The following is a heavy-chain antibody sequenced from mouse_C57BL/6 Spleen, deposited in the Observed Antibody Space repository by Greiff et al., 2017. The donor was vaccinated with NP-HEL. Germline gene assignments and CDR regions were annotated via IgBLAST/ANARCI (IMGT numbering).Heavy chain of an antibody. V-gene: IGHV1-64*01. J-gene: IGHJ3*01. Sequence: QVQLQQSGAELVKPGASVKLSCKASGYTFTSYWMHWVKQRPGQGLEWIGMIHPNSGSTNYNEKFKSKATLTVDKSSSTAYMQLSSLTSEDSAVYYCARGGPGTWFAYWGQGTLVTVSA. CDR1: GYTFTSYW. CDR3: ARGGPGTWFAY. CDR2: IHPNSGST.